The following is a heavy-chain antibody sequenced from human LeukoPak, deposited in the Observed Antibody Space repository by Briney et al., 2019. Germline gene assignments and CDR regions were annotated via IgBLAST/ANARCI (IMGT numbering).Heavy chain of an antibody. CDR3: ARGRSFWFDP. D-gene: IGHD3-10*01. J-gene: IGHJ5*01. CDR2: MNPKSGNT. Sequence: GASVTVSCKPSGYTFGNYDINRVRQATGQGLEWMGWMNPKSGNTGDAQKFKGRVTMTRNTSISTAYMDLSSLTSEDTAVYYCARGRSFWFDPWGEGTLVTVSS. V-gene: IGHV1-8*01. CDR1: GYTFGNYD.